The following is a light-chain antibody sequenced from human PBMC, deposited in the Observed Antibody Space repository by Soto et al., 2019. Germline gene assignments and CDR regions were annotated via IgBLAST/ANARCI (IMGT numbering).Light chain of an antibody. CDR3: QQYGSTPLT. J-gene: IGKJ4*01. Sequence: EIVLTQSPDTLSLSPGERATLSCRASQSVRSNSLAWYQQKPGQAPRFLIYDASCRATGIPDRFSGSGSGTDFTLTISRLEPEDFAVYYCQQYGSTPLTFGGGTKVDIK. V-gene: IGKV3-20*01. CDR1: QSVRSNS. CDR2: DAS.